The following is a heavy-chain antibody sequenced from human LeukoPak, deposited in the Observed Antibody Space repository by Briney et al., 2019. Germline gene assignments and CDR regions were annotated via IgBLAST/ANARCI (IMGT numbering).Heavy chain of an antibody. CDR1: GYTFTSYD. D-gene: IGHD2-15*01. Sequence: ASVKVSCKASGYTFTSYDINWVRQATGQGLEWMGWINPNSGNTGYAQKFQGRVTITRNTSISTAYMELSSLRSEDTAVYYCARGGYCSGGSCYSLDYWGQGTLVTVSS. J-gene: IGHJ4*02. CDR3: ARGGYCSGGSCYSLDY. V-gene: IGHV1-8*01. CDR2: INPNSGNT.